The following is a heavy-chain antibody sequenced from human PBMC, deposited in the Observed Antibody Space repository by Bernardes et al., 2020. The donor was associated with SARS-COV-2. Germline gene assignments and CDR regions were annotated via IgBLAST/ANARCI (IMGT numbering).Heavy chain of an antibody. D-gene: IGHD2-2*01. Sequence: GRSLRVCCAASGFTFTTYAMSWVRQAPGKGLEWVSGISGGGGTINYADSVKGRFTISRDNSKNTVYLQMNSLRPEDTAVYYCARTGYCSSSSCLGDSWGQGTLVTVSS. CDR1: GFTFTTYA. J-gene: IGHJ4*02. CDR2: ISGGGGTI. CDR3: ARTGYCSSSSCLGDS. V-gene: IGHV3-23*01.